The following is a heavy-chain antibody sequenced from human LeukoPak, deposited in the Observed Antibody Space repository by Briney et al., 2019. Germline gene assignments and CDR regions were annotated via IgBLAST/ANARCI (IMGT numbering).Heavy chain of an antibody. CDR3: ARHKSYGSGSYLWNGMDV. D-gene: IGHD3-10*01. Sequence: PSETLSLTCTVSGVSISSSSYYWGWIRQPPGKGLEWIGSIYYSVSTYYNPSRKSRITISVYTTKNQFSLKLSSVTAAETAVYYCARHKSYGSGSYLWNGMDVWGQGTTVTVSS. J-gene: IGHJ6*02. CDR1: GVSISSSSYY. V-gene: IGHV4-39*01. CDR2: IYYSVST.